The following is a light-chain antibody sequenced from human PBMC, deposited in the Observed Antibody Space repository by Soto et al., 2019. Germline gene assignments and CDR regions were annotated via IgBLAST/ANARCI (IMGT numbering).Light chain of an antibody. V-gene: IGKV3-20*01. Sequence: EIVLSQTPGTLSFSPGERATLSCTSSQSVSSSYLAWYQQKPGQAPRLLIYGASSRATGIPDRFSGSGSGTDFTLTISRLEPEDFAVYYCQQYGSSPRTFGGGTKVDI. CDR2: GAS. CDR1: QSVSSSY. J-gene: IGKJ4*01. CDR3: QQYGSSPRT.